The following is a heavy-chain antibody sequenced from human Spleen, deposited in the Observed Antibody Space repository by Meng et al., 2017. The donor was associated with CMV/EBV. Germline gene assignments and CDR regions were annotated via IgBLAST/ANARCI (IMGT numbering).Heavy chain of an antibody. CDR1: GFTFSSYS. Sequence: GGSLRLSCTASGFTFSSYSMNWVRQAPGKGLEWVSSISSSSSYMYYADSVKGRFTISRDNAKNSLYLQMNSLRAEDTAVYYCSYGDYYYYGMDVWGQGTTVTVSS. CDR2: ISSSSSYM. V-gene: IGHV3-21*01. J-gene: IGHJ6*02. CDR3: SYGDYYYYGMDV. D-gene: IGHD5-18*01.